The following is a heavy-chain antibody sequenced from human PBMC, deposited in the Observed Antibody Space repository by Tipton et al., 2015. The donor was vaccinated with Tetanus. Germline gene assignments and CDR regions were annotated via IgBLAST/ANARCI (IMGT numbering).Heavy chain of an antibody. D-gene: IGHD4-17*01. CDR1: GFTFSSYW. CDR3: ARDLGFGDYGQDY. J-gene: IGHJ4*02. Sequence: SLRLSCAASGFTFSSYWMSWVRQAPGKGLEWVANVKQDGSEKYYVYSVKGRFTTSRDNAKNSLYLQMYSLRAEDTAVYYCARDLGFGDYGQDYWGQGTLVTVSS. CDR2: VKQDGSEK. V-gene: IGHV3-7*01.